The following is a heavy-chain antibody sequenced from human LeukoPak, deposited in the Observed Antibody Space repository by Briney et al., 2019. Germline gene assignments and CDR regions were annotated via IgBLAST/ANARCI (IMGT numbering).Heavy chain of an antibody. CDR3: ARAGLGYSSSWDYYYYMNV. Sequence: ASVKVSCKASGYTFTGYDINWVRQATGQGIEWMGWINPNSGGTNYAQKFQGRVTMTRDTSISTVYMELSRLRSDDTAVYYCARAGLGYSSSWDYYYYMNVWGKGTTVTVSS. D-gene: IGHD6-13*01. CDR2: INPNSGGT. J-gene: IGHJ6*03. CDR1: GYTFTGYD. V-gene: IGHV1-2*02.